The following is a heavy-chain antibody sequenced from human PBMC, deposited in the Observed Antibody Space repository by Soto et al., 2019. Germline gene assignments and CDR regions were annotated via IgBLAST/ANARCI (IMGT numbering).Heavy chain of an antibody. J-gene: IGHJ2*01. CDR1: GGSFSDYY. V-gene: IGHV4-34*01. CDR2: INHSGST. Sequence: QVRLQQWGAGLLKPSETLPLTCAVYGGSFSDYYWSWIRQPPGKGLEWIGEINHSGSTNYNPSLKRQVTISVDTSKNQLALKLNSVTAADTAVYYCAREGPSRYFGLWGRGTPVTVSS. CDR3: AREGPSRYFGL.